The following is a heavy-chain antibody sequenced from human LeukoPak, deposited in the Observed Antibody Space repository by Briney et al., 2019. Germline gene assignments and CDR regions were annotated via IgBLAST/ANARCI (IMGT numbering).Heavy chain of an antibody. J-gene: IGHJ4*02. CDR2: ISSSSSYT. Sequence: GGSLRPSCAASGFTFSDYYMSWIRQAPGKGLEWVSYISSSSSYTNYADSVKGRFTISRDNAKNSLYLQMNSLRAEDTAVYYCARLGWATAPLDYWGQGTLVTVSS. D-gene: IGHD5-12*01. V-gene: IGHV3-11*06. CDR1: GFTFSDYY. CDR3: ARLGWATAPLDY.